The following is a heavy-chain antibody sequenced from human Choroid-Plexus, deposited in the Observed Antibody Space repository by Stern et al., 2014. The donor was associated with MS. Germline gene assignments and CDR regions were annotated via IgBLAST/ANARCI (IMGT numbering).Heavy chain of an antibody. Sequence: QVQLVQSGGGVVQPWRPLRLSCVASGFTFGSCAMHWVRQAPGKGLEWVAGVSYDGSNKYYADSGKGRFTISRDNSQNTLYMQMSSLRPEDTAVYYCAKDRQYLTYFFDHWGQGSLVTVSS. J-gene: IGHJ5*02. V-gene: IGHV3-30*18. D-gene: IGHD2/OR15-2a*01. CDR1: GFTFGSCA. CDR3: AKDRQYLTYFFDH. CDR2: VSYDGSNK.